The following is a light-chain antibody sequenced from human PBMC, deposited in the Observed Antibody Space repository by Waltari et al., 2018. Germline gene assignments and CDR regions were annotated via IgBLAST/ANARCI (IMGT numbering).Light chain of an antibody. J-gene: IGLJ3*02. V-gene: IGLV2-14*03. Sequence: QSALTQPASVSGSPGQSITISCTGTASDVAFYNYVSWYQQHPGKAPKVIIYDVSGRPSGVSNRFSGSKSGNTAYLTISGLQAEDEADYYCNSYTGSSSWVFGGGTKLTVL. CDR3: NSYTGSSSWV. CDR1: ASDVAFYNY. CDR2: DVS.